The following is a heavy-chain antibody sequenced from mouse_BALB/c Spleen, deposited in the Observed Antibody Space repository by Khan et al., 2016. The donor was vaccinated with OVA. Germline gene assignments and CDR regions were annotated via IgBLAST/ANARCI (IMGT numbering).Heavy chain of an antibody. CDR1: GFSLTNYG. CDR3: ARNREPDYFDY. CDR2: IWAGGST. V-gene: IGHV2-9*02. Sequence: QVQLKESGPGLVAPSQSLSITCTVSGFSLTNYGVHWVRQPPGKGLEWLGVIWAGGSTNYNSALMSRLTISKDNSKCQVFFRLTRLQTDDTAMYFCARNREPDYFDYWGQGTTLTVSS. J-gene: IGHJ2*01.